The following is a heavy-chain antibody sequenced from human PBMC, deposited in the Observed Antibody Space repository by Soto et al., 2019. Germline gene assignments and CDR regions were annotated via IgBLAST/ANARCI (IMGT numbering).Heavy chain of an antibody. V-gene: IGHV4-39*01. D-gene: IGHD6-25*01. Sequence: YETLSLPCSVSGDSMRGYHFYWAWIRQAPGKGLEWIGSAYFSGGNTYYNPSLKSRVSIFVDTSKNEFSLRLTSLTAADTAVYFCAYGSSSAWIDFWGQGTLVTVSS. CDR1: GDSMRGYHFY. J-gene: IGHJ4*02. CDR2: AYFSGGNT. CDR3: AYGSSSAWIDF.